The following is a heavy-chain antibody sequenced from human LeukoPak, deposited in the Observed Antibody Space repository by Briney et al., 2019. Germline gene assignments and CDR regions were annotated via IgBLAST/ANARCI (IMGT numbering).Heavy chain of an antibody. Sequence: GRSLRLSCAASGFTFSTYGMHWVRQAPGKGLESVAVISHDGSNKYYADSVKGRFTISRDNSKNTLYLQMNSLRAEDTAVYYCARDGTPAYYYDSSGYLDAFDIWGQGTMVTVSS. D-gene: IGHD3-22*01. CDR1: GFTFSTYG. V-gene: IGHV3-30*03. J-gene: IGHJ3*02. CDR2: ISHDGSNK. CDR3: ARDGTPAYYYDSSGYLDAFDI.